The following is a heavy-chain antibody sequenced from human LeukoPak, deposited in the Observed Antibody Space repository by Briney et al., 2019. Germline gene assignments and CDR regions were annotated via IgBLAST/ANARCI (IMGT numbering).Heavy chain of an antibody. J-gene: IGHJ4*02. V-gene: IGHV1-69*13. D-gene: IGHD2-15*01. CDR1: GGTFSSYA. CDR3: AKTPGDCTGGTCYSFDY. Sequence: ASVKVSCKASGGTFSSYAISWVRQAPGQGLEWMGGIIPIFGTANYAQKFQGRVTITADESTSTAYMELSSLRAEDTAVYYCAKTPGDCTGGTCYSFDYWGQGSLATVSS. CDR2: IIPIFGTA.